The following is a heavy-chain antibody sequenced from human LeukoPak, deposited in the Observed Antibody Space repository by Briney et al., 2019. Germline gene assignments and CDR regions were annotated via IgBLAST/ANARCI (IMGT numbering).Heavy chain of an antibody. CDR1: GFTFRNYG. CDR2: IRYDGNSN. D-gene: IGHD3-22*01. J-gene: IGHJ4*02. Sequence: GXSLRLSCAASGFTFRNYGMHWVRQAPGKGLEWVAFIRYDGNSNYYADSVKGRFTISRDNSRSTLYLQMNSLRAEDTAVYYCAKEEVISGNHGVYFDYWGQGTLVTVSS. CDR3: AKEEVISGNHGVYFDY. V-gene: IGHV3-30*02.